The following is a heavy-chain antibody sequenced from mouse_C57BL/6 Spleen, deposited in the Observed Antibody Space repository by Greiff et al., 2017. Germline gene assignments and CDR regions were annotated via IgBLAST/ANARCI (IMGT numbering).Heavy chain of an antibody. J-gene: IGHJ4*01. V-gene: IGHV5-4*01. CDR1: GFTFSSYA. CDR3: ARDQDYYGSSFLYYAMDY. CDR2: ISDGGSYT. D-gene: IGHD1-1*01. Sequence: EVMLVESGGGLVKPGGSLKLSCAASGFTFSSYAMSWVRQTPEKRLEWVATISDGGSYTYYPDNVKGRFTISRDTAKNNLYLQMSHLKSEDTAMYYCARDQDYYGSSFLYYAMDYWGQGTSVTVSS.